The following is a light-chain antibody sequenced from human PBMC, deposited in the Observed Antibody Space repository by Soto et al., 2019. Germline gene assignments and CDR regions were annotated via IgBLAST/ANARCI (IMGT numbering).Light chain of an antibody. V-gene: IGKV3-15*01. CDR2: GAS. CDR3: QQYNKWPWT. J-gene: IGKJ1*01. CDR1: QSVSSN. Sequence: EIVMTQSPATLSVSPGERASLSCRASQSVSSNLAWYQQKPGQAPRLLIYGASTRATGIPARFSGSGSGTEFTLTISSLQSEDFAVYHCQQYNKWPWTFGQGTKVEIK.